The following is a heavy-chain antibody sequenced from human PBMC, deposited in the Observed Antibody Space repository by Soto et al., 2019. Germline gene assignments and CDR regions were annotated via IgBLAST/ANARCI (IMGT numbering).Heavy chain of an antibody. J-gene: IGHJ4*02. V-gene: IGHV1-18*01. CDR3: ARGDGDTLDY. CDR1: GYTFTHYG. Sequence: QVQLVQSGAEGKKPGASVKVSCKASGYTFTHYGITWVRQAPGQGLEWTGWINAYVGETKSAQKYQGRITVTMDTSTNTAYLELRSLRADDTAVYYCARGDGDTLDYWGQGTLVRVSA. CDR2: INAYVGET.